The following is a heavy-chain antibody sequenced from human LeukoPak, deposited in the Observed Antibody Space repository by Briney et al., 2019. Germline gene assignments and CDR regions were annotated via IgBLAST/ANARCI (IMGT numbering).Heavy chain of an antibody. CDR3: ARVSGNPGFWAL. CDR1: GYRFSNFW. V-gene: IGHV3-7*01. Sequence: PGGSLRLSCAASGYRFSNFWMSWVRQAPGKGLEWLAYINLDGSQKYYLDSVKGRFTMSRDNAKNSLYLQMNGLRAEDTAVYYCARVSGNPGFWALWGQGTLVTVSS. J-gene: IGHJ4*02. D-gene: IGHD4-23*01. CDR2: INLDGSQK.